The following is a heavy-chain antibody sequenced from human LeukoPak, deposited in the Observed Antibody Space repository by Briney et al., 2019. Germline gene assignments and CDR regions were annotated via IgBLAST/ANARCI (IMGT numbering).Heavy chain of an antibody. D-gene: IGHD5-18*01. CDR2: INHSGST. CDR3: ARDHPSGYSYGRSVGGFDP. V-gene: IGHV4-34*01. J-gene: IGHJ5*02. CDR1: GGSFSGYY. Sequence: SETLSLTCAVYGGSFSGYYWSWIRQPPGKGLEWIGEINHSGSTNYNPSLKSRVTISVDTSKNQFSLKLSSVTAADTAVYYCARDHPSGYSYGRSVGGFDPWGQGTLVTVSS.